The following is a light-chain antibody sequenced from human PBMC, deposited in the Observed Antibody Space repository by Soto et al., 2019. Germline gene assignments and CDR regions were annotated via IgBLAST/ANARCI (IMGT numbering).Light chain of an antibody. CDR3: QQYGLPPHS. CDR2: GAS. CDR1: QSVYNNY. Sequence: EIVLTQSPGTLSLSPGERATLSCRASQSVYNNYLAWYQQKPGQTPRLLVNGASNRATGIPDRFSGGGSGTTFTLPISSLEPEEFAVYYCQQYGLPPHSFGQGTRVEIK. J-gene: IGKJ2*01. V-gene: IGKV3-20*01.